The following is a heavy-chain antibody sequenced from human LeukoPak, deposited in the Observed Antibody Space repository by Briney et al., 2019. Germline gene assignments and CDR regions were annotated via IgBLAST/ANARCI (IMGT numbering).Heavy chain of an antibody. CDR2: ISSSSSYI. CDR1: GFTFSSYS. V-gene: IGHV3-21*01. D-gene: IGHD3-9*01. J-gene: IGHJ6*02. CDR3: ARDYYDILTGYYPPGMDV. Sequence: PGGSLRLSCAASGFTFSSYSMNWVRQAPGKGLEWVSSISSSSSYIYYADSVKGRFTISRDNAKNSLYLQMNSLRAEGTAVYYCARDYYDILTGYYPPGMDVWGQGTTVTVSS.